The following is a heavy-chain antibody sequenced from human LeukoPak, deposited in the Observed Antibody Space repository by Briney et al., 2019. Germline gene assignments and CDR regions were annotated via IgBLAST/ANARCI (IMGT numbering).Heavy chain of an antibody. CDR1: GYTFTSYD. CDR3: ARRGIAVAGGFDP. D-gene: IGHD6-19*01. V-gene: IGHV1-8*01. Sequence: ASVKVSCKASGYTFTSYDINWVRQATGLGLEWMGWMNPNRGNTGYAQKFQGRVTMTRNTSISTAYMELSSLRSEDTAVYYCARRGIAVAGGFDPWGQGTLVTVSS. CDR2: MNPNRGNT. J-gene: IGHJ5*02.